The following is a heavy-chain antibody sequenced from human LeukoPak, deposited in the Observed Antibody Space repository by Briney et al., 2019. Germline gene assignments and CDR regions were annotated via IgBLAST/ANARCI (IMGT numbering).Heavy chain of an antibody. D-gene: IGHD2-8*01. V-gene: IGHV4-59*01. Sequence: KPSETLSLTCIVSGGAIGSYYWSWIRQPPGKRLEWIGYIYYSGNTNYNPSLKSRVTISIDTSKNQFSLKLSSVTAADTAVYYCARVGNGHFDYWGQGTLVTVSS. J-gene: IGHJ4*02. CDR2: IYYSGNT. CDR3: ARVGNGHFDY. CDR1: GGAIGSYY.